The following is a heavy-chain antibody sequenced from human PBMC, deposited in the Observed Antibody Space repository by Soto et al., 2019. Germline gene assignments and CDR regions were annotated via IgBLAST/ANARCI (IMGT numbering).Heavy chain of an antibody. CDR2: ISGRGDST. V-gene: IGHV3-23*01. Sequence: GGSLRLSCAGSGFIFGHYAMTWVRQALGKGLEWISAISGRGDSTYYADAVKGRFTISRDNSKNTLYLQMNSLRFDDTAVYYCAKALDGIDDYFYAMGVWGQGTTVTVSS. CDR1: GFIFGHYA. D-gene: IGHD1-1*01. J-gene: IGHJ6*02. CDR3: AKALDGIDDYFYAMGV.